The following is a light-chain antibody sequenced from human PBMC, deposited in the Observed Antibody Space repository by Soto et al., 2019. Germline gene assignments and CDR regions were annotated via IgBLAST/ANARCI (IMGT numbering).Light chain of an antibody. CDR1: QSIRSY. V-gene: IGKV1-39*01. J-gene: IGKJ2*01. CDR3: QQSYSTPYT. Sequence: DIQMTQSQSSLFASVGDRVTITSRASQSIRSYLNWYQQKPGKAPKLLIYAASSLQSGVPSRFSGSGSGTDFTLTISSLQPEDFATYYCQQSYSTPYTFGQGTKLEIK. CDR2: AAS.